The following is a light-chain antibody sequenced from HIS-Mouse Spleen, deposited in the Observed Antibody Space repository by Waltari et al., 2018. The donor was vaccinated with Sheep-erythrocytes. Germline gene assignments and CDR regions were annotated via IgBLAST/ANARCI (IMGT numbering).Light chain of an antibody. J-gene: IGLJ1*01. CDR2: DVS. V-gene: IGLV2-11*01. CDR3: CSYAGSYNHV. CDR1: SSDVGGYNY. Sequence: QSALTQPRSVSGSPGQSVPISCTGTSSDVGGYNYVSWYHTHPGKAPKLMIYDVSNRPSGVPDRFSGSKSGNTASLTISGLQAEDEADYYCCSYAGSYNHVFATGTKVTVL.